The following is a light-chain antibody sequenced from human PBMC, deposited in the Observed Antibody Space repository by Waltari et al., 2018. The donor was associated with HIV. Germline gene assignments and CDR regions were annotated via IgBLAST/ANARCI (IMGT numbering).Light chain of an antibody. CDR3: SSRDTRGYHVV. CDR2: GKT. J-gene: IGLJ2*01. CDR1: SLRSYY. Sequence: SSELTQDPAVSVALGQTVRITCQGDSLRSYYASWYQLKPGQAPLLVIYGKTNRPSGIPDRFSGSSSGNTASLTITGAQAEDGADYFCSSRDTRGYHVVFGGGTKLTVL. V-gene: IGLV3-19*01.